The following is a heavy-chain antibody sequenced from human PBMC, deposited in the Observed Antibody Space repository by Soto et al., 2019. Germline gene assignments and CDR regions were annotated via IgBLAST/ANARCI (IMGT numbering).Heavy chain of an antibody. V-gene: IGHV1-2*04. Sequence: ASVKVSCKASGYTFTGYYMHWVRQAPGQGLEWMGWINPNSGGTNYAQKFQGWVTMTRDTSISTAYMELSRLRSDDTAVYYCARGYCSGGSCYSGLHWFDPWGQGTLVTVSS. J-gene: IGHJ5*02. CDR2: INPNSGGT. CDR1: GYTFTGYY. D-gene: IGHD2-15*01. CDR3: ARGYCSGGSCYSGLHWFDP.